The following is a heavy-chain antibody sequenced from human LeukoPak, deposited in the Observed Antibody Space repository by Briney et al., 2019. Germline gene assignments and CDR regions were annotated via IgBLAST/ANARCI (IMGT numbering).Heavy chain of an antibody. CDR1: GYTFTSYD. CDR2: MNPNSGNT. Sequence: ASVKVSCKASGYTFTSYDINRVRQATGQGLEWMGWMNPNSGNTGYAQTFQGRVTITWNTSISTAYMELSRLRSDDTAVYYCARDRARYCSSTSCPAPLDYWGQGTLVTVSS. J-gene: IGHJ4*02. D-gene: IGHD2-2*01. V-gene: IGHV1-8*03. CDR3: ARDRARYCSSTSCPAPLDY.